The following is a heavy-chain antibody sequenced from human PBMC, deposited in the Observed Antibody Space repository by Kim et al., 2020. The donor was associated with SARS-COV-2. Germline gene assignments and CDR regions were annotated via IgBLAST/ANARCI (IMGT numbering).Heavy chain of an antibody. CDR3: ASLGGYGVATSTRKYYYYGMDV. CDR1: GGTFSSYT. Sequence: SVKVSCKASGGTFSSYTISWVRQAPGQGLEWMGRIIPILGIANYAQKFQGRVTITADKSTSTAYMELSSLRSEDTAVYYCASLGGYGVATSTRKYYYYGMDVWGQGTTVTVSS. J-gene: IGHJ6*02. V-gene: IGHV1-69*02. CDR2: IIPILGIA. D-gene: IGHD5-12*01.